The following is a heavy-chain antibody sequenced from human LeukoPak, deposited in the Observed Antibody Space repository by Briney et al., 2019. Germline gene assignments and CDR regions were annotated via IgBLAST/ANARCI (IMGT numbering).Heavy chain of an antibody. CDR3: ARGQKSALTYGSGTYAYYFDY. CDR1: GYTFTFYD. D-gene: IGHD3-10*01. CDR2: MNPHSGNT. J-gene: IGHJ4*02. V-gene: IGHV1-8*01. Sequence: GASVKVSCKASGYTFTFYDINWVRQAAGQGPEWMGWMNPHSGNTGYAQKFQGRFTMTWNTSITTAYMGLSSLRSEDTAVYYCARGQKSALTYGSGTYAYYFDYWAQGSLVTVSS.